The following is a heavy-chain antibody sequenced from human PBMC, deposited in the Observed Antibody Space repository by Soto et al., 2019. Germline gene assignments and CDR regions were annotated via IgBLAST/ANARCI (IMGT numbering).Heavy chain of an antibody. CDR2: IWHDGNNK. Sequence: GGSLRLSCAASGFTFSNYGMHWVRQAPGNGLEWVAIIWHDGNNKYYADSVRGRFIISRDNSKNRLYLQMNSLRAEDTAVYYCASDLVGASDSHGLDVWGQGTPVTVSS. D-gene: IGHD1-26*01. CDR1: GFTFSNYG. J-gene: IGHJ6*02. CDR3: ASDLVGASDSHGLDV. V-gene: IGHV3-33*01.